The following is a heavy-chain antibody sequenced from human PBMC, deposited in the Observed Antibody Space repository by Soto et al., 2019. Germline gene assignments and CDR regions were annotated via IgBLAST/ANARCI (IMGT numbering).Heavy chain of an antibody. D-gene: IGHD3-10*01. J-gene: IGHJ3*02. Sequence: SETLSLTCTVSGGSISSYYWSWIRQPPGKGLEWIGYIYYSGSTNYNPSLKSRVTISVDTSKNQFSLKLSSVTAADTAVYCCARLLAAGPDAFDIWGQGTMVTVSS. CDR2: IYYSGST. CDR3: ARLLAAGPDAFDI. CDR1: GGSISSYY. V-gene: IGHV4-59*01.